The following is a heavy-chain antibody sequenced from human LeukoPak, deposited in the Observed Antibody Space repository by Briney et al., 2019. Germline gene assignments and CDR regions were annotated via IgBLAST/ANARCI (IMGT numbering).Heavy chain of an antibody. CDR2: IYYSGST. D-gene: IGHD2-15*01. V-gene: IGHV4-59*12. CDR3: RGSSAHYYYYYMDV. J-gene: IGHJ6*03. CDR1: GGSISSYY. Sequence: PSETLSLTCTVSGGSISSYYWSWIRQPPGKGLEWIGYIYYSGSTNYNPSLKSRVTISVDTSKNQFSLKLSSVTAADTAVYYCRGSSAHYYYYYMDVWGKGTTVTVSS.